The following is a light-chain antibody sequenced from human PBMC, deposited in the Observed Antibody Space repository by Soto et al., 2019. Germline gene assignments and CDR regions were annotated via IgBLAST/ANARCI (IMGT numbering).Light chain of an antibody. CDR1: QTISSW. Sequence: DVQMTQSPSTLSESVGDRVTITCRASQTISSWLAWYQQKPGKAPKLLIYKASTIKSGVPSRFNGSGSGTEFTLTISSLQPDDFATYYCQHYSSYSEAFGQGTKVELK. CDR2: KAS. CDR3: QHYSSYSEA. V-gene: IGKV1-5*03. J-gene: IGKJ1*01.